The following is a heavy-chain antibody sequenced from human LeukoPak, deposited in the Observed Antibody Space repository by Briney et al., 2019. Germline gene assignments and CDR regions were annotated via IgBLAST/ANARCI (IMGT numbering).Heavy chain of an antibody. V-gene: IGHV4-34*01. J-gene: IGHJ6*03. CDR3: ARISGLMRSLMDV. CDR1: GGSFSGFY. Sequence: PSETLSLSCAVSGGSFSGFYWTWIRQPPGKGLEWIGEINHSGSTNYNPSLKSRVTISVDTSKNQFSLKLSSVAAADTAVYFCARISGLMRSLMDVWGKGTTVTVPS. CDR2: INHSGST. D-gene: IGHD3-16*01.